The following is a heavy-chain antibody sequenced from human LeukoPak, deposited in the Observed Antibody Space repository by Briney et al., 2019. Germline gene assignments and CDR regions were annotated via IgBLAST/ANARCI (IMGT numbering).Heavy chain of an antibody. CDR2: IRSKAYGGTT. V-gene: IGHV3-49*04. CDR1: GFTFGDYA. J-gene: IGHJ4*02. D-gene: IGHD3-3*01. CDR3: TRDLYDFWSGYLLDY. Sequence: GGSLSLPWKASGFTFGDYAMSWVRQAPGKGLEWVGFIRSKAYGGTTEYAASVKGRFTISRDDSKSIAYLQMNSLKTEDTAVYYCTRDLYDFWSGYLLDYWGQGTLVTVSS.